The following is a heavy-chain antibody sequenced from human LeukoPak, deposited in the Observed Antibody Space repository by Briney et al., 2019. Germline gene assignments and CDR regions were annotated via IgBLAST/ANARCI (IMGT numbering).Heavy chain of an antibody. D-gene: IGHD2-2*01. CDR1: GGSISSGGYY. J-gene: IGHJ4*02. CDR2: IYHSGST. CDR3: AREGSTSRGRYFDY. Sequence: PSETLSLTCTVSGGSISSGGYYWSWIRQPPGKGLEWIGYIYHSGSTYYNPSLKSRVTISVDRSKNQFSLKLSSVTAADTAVCYCAREGSTSRGRYFDYWGQGTLVTVSS. V-gene: IGHV4-30-2*01.